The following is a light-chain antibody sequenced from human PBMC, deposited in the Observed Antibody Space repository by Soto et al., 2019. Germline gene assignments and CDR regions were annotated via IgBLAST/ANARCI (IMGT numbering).Light chain of an antibody. CDR1: QGVRYNY. J-gene: IGKJ4*01. Sequence: EILLTQSPGTLSLSPGETATLSCRASQGVRYNYLAWYQQRPGQPPRLLIYAAASRASGIPDRFSGSVSGTEFTLTIRSLEPEDFAVYFCQQYGTSPVTFGGGTKVEI. CDR3: QQYGTSPVT. V-gene: IGKV3-20*01. CDR2: AAA.